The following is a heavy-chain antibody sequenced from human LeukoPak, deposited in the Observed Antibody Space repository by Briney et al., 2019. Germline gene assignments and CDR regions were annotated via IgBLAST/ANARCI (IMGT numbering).Heavy chain of an antibody. V-gene: IGHV4-59*08. J-gene: IGHJ6*03. CDR1: GGSISSYY. Sequence: SETLSLTCTVSGGSISSYYWIWMRQPPGKGLEWIGYIYYSGSTNYNPSLKSRVTISVDTSKNQFSLKLSSVTAADTAVYYCARRPRYSSGWYSGDYYYDMDIWGKGTTVTVSS. D-gene: IGHD6-19*01. CDR2: IYYSGST. CDR3: ARRPRYSSGWYSGDYYYDMDI.